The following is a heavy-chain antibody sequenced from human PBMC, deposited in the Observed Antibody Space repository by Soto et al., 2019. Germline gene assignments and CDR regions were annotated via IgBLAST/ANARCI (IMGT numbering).Heavy chain of an antibody. CDR2: IIPMFGTA. V-gene: IGHV1-69*12. CDR1: GGTFSTYA. CDR3: ASGIQLWLRRINNGYSG. Sequence: QVQLVQSGAEVKKPESSVKVSCKAPGGTFSTYAISWVLQAPGQGLEWMGGIIPMFGTANYAQRFQDRVTITADDSTNTGYMELSSLRSEDTAVYFCASGIQLWLRRINNGYSGWGQGTLVTVSS. J-gene: IGHJ4*02. D-gene: IGHD5-18*01.